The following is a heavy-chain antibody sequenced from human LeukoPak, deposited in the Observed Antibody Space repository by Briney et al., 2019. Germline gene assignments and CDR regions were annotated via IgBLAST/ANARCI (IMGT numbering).Heavy chain of an antibody. CDR1: GFSFGSYW. J-gene: IGHJ4*02. CDR3: ARDLADYSDY. D-gene: IGHD2-21*01. V-gene: IGHV3-7*01. CDR2: MKHDGIEK. Sequence: GGSLRLSCVASGFSFGSYWMAWVRQAPGKGLEWVANMKHDGIEKYHVDSVKGRFTISRDNAKNSLYLQMHSLRAEDTAVYYCARDLADYSDYWGQGTLVTVSS.